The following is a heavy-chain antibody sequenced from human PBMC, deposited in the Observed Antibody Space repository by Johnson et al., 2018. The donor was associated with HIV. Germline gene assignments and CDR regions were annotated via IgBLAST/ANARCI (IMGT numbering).Heavy chain of an antibody. Sequence: MLLVESGGGVVQPGRSLRLSCAASGFTFSSNYMSWVRQAPGKGLEWVANIKQEGSEKYYVDSVKGRFTISRDNAKNSLYMQMNSLRAEDTAVYYCARERAQQRGSKEHDAFDIWGQGTMVTVSS. V-gene: IGHV3-7*04. J-gene: IGHJ3*02. CDR2: IKQEGSEK. D-gene: IGHD6-13*01. CDR3: ARERAQQRGSKEHDAFDI. CDR1: GFTFSSNY.